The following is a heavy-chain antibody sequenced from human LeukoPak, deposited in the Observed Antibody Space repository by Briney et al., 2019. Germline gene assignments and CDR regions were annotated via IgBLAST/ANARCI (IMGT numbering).Heavy chain of an antibody. CDR1: GGSVSSGSYY. J-gene: IGHJ6*04. D-gene: IGHD3-9*01. V-gene: IGHV4-61*01. Sequence: SETLSLTCTVSGGSVSSGSYYRSWIRQPPGKGLEWIGYIYYSGSTNYNPSLKSRVTISVDTSKNQFSLKLSSVTAADTAVYYCASGGSHYDILTDYYYYYGMDVWGKGTTVTVSS. CDR3: ASGGSHYDILTDYYYYYGMDV. CDR2: IYYSGST.